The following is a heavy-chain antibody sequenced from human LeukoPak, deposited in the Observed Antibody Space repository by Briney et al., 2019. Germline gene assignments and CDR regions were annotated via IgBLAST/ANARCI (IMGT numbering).Heavy chain of an antibody. Sequence: ASVKVSCMASGYTFTSYGISRVRQAPGQRLERMGWISAYNGNTNYAQKLKGRVTMTTDTSTSTAYMELRSLRSDDTAVYYCARGASDILAGYSNAFQWYFDLWGRGTLVTVSS. CDR2: ISAYNGNT. J-gene: IGHJ2*01. CDR3: ARGASDILAGYSNAFQWYFDL. V-gene: IGHV1-18*01. CDR1: GYTFTSYG. D-gene: IGHD3-9*01.